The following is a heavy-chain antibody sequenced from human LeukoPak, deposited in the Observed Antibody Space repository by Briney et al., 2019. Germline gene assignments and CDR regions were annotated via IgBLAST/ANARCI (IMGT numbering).Heavy chain of an antibody. J-gene: IGHJ4*02. Sequence: VASVKVSCKASGYTFTGYYMHWVRQAPGQGLEWMGWINPNSGGTNYAQKFQGRVTMTRDTSISTAYMELSRLRSDDTAVYYCARVLRRDGYSLGYWGQGTLVTVSS. V-gene: IGHV1-2*02. CDR2: INPNSGGT. D-gene: IGHD5-24*01. CDR1: GYTFTGYY. CDR3: ARVLRRDGYSLGY.